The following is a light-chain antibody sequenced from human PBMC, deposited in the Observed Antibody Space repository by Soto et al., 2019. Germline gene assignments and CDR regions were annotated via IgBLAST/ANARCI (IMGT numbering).Light chain of an antibody. CDR3: QQRSNWPLT. J-gene: IGKJ4*01. V-gene: IGKV3-11*01. CDR2: DAS. Sequence: IMLTQSPAPLSLSPGERATLSCRARQSVSSSFAWYQQNPGQAPRLLISDASNRPTAIPARFSGSGSGTDFTLTISSLEPEDFAVYYCQQRSNWPLTFGGGTKVDIK. CDR1: QSVSSS.